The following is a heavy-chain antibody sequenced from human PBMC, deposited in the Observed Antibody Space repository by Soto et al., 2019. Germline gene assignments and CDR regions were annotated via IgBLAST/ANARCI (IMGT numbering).Heavy chain of an antibody. J-gene: IGHJ4*02. CDR2: INPNTGGT. CDR3: VRSLSTIGARLDY. CDR1: GYIFTDYY. V-gene: IGHV1-2*02. Sequence: VASVKVSCKASGYIFTDYYMHWVRQAPGQGLEYMGWINPNTGGTNYAQKFQGRVTMTRETLLLGRLTSDDTAVYSGVRSLSTIGARLDYWGQGTLVTVSS. D-gene: IGHD1-26*01.